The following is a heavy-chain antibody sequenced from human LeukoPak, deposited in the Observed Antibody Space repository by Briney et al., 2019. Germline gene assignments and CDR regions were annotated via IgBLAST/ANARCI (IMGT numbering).Heavy chain of an antibody. V-gene: IGHV3-21*01. Sequence: KPGGSLRLSCAASGFTFSSYSMNWGRQAPGRGLEWVSSISSSSSYIYYADSVKGRFTISRDNAKNSLYLQMNSLRAEDTAVYYCARELVITGSDRGDYWGQGTLVTVSS. D-gene: IGHD3-10*01. CDR3: ARELVITGSDRGDY. CDR1: GFTFSSYS. CDR2: ISSSSSYI. J-gene: IGHJ4*02.